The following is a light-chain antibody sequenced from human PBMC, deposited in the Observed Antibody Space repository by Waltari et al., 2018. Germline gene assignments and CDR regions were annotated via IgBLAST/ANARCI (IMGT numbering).Light chain of an antibody. Sequence: VQLTQSPSSLSASVGDRLTITCRTRDSISTYLNWYQHKPGRAPKLLIYATSSLQSWVPSRFSGSGSGTEFTLTITSLQPEDFASYYCQQSFNTPFTFGPGTKVDIK. J-gene: IGKJ3*01. CDR3: QQSFNTPFT. CDR2: ATS. V-gene: IGKV1-39*01. CDR1: DSISTY.